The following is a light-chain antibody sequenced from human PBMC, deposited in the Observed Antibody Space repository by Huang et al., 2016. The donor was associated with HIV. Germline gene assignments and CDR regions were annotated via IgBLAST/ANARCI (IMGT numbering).Light chain of an antibody. V-gene: IGKV4-1*01. CDR2: WAS. CDR1: QNVLSNSNNKNY. CDR3: QQYYSVPYT. Sequence: DIVMTQSPDSLAVSLGARATINCKSSQNVLSNSNNKNYLAWYQKKPGQPPKLLFYWASTRESGVPDRFRGSGSGTDFTLTISSLQAADVAVYYCQQYYSVPYTFGQGTKVEIK. J-gene: IGKJ2*01.